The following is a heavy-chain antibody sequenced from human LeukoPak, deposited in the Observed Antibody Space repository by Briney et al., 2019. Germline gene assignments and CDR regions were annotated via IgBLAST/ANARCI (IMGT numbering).Heavy chain of an antibody. CDR3: ARAGYDYVWGSLGY. CDR1: GGTFISYA. V-gene: IGHV1-69*05. J-gene: IGHJ4*02. D-gene: IGHD3-16*01. CDR2: IIPIFGTA. Sequence: SVKVSCKASGGTFISYAISWVRQAPGQGREWRGGIIPIFGTANYAQKFQGRVTITTDESTSTAYMELSSLRSEDTAVYYCARAGYDYVWGSLGYWGQGTLVTVSS.